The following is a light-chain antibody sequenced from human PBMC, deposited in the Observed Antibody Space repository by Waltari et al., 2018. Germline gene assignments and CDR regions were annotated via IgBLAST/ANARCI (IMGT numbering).Light chain of an antibody. CDR3: CSYGSSYTLL. V-gene: IGLV2-23*03. CDR2: DGT. J-gene: IGLJ2*01. CDR1: SEAYDIPNF. Sequence: SALTQPASVSGSRGQSITISCTGLSEAYDIPNFVSWYQQLPDKAPKLIIYDGTQRPSGVSPQFSASTSGSTASLTISGLQADDEADYFCCSYGSSYTLLFGGGTRLTVL.